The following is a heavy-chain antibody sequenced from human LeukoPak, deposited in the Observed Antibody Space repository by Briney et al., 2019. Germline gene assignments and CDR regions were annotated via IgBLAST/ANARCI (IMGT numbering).Heavy chain of an antibody. Sequence: SVTVSCKASGGTFSSYAISWVRQAPGQGLEWMGGIIPIFGTANYAQKFQGRVTITTDESTSTAYMELSSLRSEDTAVYYCARDLGANHAFDIWGQGTVVTVSS. CDR3: ARDLGANHAFDI. CDR2: IIPIFGTA. V-gene: IGHV1-69*05. CDR1: GGTFSSYA. J-gene: IGHJ3*02. D-gene: IGHD1-26*01.